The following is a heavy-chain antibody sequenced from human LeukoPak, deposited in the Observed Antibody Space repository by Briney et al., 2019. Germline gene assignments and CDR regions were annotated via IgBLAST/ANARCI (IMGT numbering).Heavy chain of an antibody. CDR1: GYTFTSYG. J-gene: IGHJ4*02. D-gene: IGHD3-22*01. V-gene: IGHV1-18*01. CDR3: ARDQEYYYDSSGYYAH. Sequence: ASVKVSCKASGYTFTSYGISWVRQAPGQGLEWMGWISAYNGNTNYAQKFQGRVTMTRDTSISTAYMELSRLRSDDTAVYYCARDQEYYYDSSGYYAHWGQGTLVTVSS. CDR2: ISAYNGNT.